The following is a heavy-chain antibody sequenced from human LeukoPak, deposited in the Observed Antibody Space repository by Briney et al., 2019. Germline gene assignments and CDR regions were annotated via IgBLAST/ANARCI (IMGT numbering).Heavy chain of an antibody. CDR1: GGSINSYY. V-gene: IGHV4-59*08. CDR2: IYYSGST. J-gene: IGHJ4*02. Sequence: SETLSLTCTVSGGSINSYYWIWIRQPPGKGLEWIGYIYYSGSTNYNPSLKSRVTISVDTSKNQFSLKLSSVTAADTAVYYCAYSSSSVRGFDYWGQGTLVSVSS. D-gene: IGHD6-6*01. CDR3: AYSSSSVRGFDY.